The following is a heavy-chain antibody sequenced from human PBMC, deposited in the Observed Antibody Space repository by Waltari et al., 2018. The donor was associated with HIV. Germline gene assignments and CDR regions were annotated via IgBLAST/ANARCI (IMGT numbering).Heavy chain of an antibody. CDR1: GFNFGAYL. CDR2: IRSKADAGGTA. CDR3: ARTTVTYFDS. Sequence: RLSCSASGFNFGAYLMSWVRRAPGKGLEWVGFIRSKADAGGTAEYAASVKGRFTISRDESRSIAYLQMNSLKSEDTAVYYCARTTVTYFDSWGQGTLVSVSS. D-gene: IGHD4-17*01. V-gene: IGHV3-49*04. J-gene: IGHJ4*02.